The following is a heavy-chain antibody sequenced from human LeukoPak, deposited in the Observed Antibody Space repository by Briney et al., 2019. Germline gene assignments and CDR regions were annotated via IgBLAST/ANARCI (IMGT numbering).Heavy chain of an antibody. D-gene: IGHD3-9*01. CDR1: GYTFTGYY. Sequence: ASVKVSCKAAGYTFTGYYMFWVRQAPGQGLEWMGRINPNSGGTNYAQKFQGRVTMTRDTSISTAYMELSRLRSDDTAVYYCARSRYDILTGPLYYFDYWGQGTLVTVSS. J-gene: IGHJ4*02. CDR3: ARSRYDILTGPLYYFDY. V-gene: IGHV1-2*06. CDR2: INPNSGGT.